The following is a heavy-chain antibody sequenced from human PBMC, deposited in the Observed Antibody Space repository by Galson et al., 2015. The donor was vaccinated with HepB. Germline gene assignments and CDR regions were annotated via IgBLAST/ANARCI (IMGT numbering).Heavy chain of an antibody. CDR2: INSDGSST. D-gene: IGHD3-10*01. J-gene: IGHJ4*02. CDR1: GFTFSSYW. Sequence: SLRLSCAASGFTFSSYWMHWVRQAPGKGLVWVSRINSDGSSTGYADSVKGRFTISRDNAKNTLYLQMNSLRAEDTAVYYCARVGPGDYYGSGKGDYWGQGTLVTVSS. CDR3: ARVGPGDYYGSGKGDY. V-gene: IGHV3-74*01.